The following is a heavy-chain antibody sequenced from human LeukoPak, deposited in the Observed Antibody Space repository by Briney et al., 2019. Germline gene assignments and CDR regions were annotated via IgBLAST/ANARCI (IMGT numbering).Heavy chain of an antibody. CDR1: GGSISGYY. Sequence: SETLSLTCTVSGGSISGYYWSWIRQPAGKGLEWIGRFYPSGTTNYNPSLKSRVTMSLDTSKRQFSLKVRSVTASDTAVYYCARGDSPMTTATTFAYWGQGTLVTVSS. J-gene: IGHJ4*02. CDR3: ARGDSPMTTATTFAY. V-gene: IGHV4-4*07. CDR2: FYPSGTT. D-gene: IGHD4-11*01.